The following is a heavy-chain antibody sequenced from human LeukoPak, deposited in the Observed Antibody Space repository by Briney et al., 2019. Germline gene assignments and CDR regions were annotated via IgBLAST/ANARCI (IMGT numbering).Heavy chain of an antibody. D-gene: IGHD1-26*01. CDR1: GFTLSSYW. J-gene: IGHJ4*02. Sequence: PGGSLRLSCAASGFTLSSYWMHWVRQGPEKGLVWVSRINDHGSSTDYADSVKGRFTISGDNGKNTLYLQMNSLRAEDTAVYYCAKDQGGSYGQFDCWGQGTLVTVSS. CDR2: INDHGSST. CDR3: AKDQGGSYGQFDC. V-gene: IGHV3-74*01.